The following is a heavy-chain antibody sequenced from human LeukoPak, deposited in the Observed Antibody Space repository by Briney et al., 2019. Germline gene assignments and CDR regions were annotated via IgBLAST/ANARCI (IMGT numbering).Heavy chain of an antibody. CDR3: AREGPPYYYDSSIPYYFDY. CDR1: GGSISSYY. CDR2: IYYSGST. J-gene: IGHJ4*02. Sequence: SETLSLTCTVSGGSISSYYWSWIRQPPGKGLEWIGYIYYSGSTNYNPSLKSRVTISVDTSKNQFSLKLSSVTAADTAVYYCAREGPPYYYDSSIPYYFDYWGQGTLVTVSS. D-gene: IGHD3-22*01. V-gene: IGHV4-59*01.